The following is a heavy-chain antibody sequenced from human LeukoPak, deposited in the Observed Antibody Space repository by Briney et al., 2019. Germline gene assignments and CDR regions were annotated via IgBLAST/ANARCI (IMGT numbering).Heavy chain of an antibody. D-gene: IGHD2/OR15-2a*01. CDR3: ARDLSXXXSFDY. V-gene: IGHV3-30*03. CDR1: GFTFRNHF. J-gene: IGHJ4*02. CDR2: MSPDGRGI. Sequence: GGSLRLSCVASGFTFRNHFMHWVRQAPGKGLEWVAFMSPDGRGISYIDSVKGRFTISRDNSNNTLFLQLNSLRAEDTAVYYCARDLSXXXSFDYWGQGTLVTVSS.